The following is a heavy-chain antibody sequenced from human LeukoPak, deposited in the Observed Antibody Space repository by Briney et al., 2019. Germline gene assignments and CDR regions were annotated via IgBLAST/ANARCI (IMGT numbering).Heavy chain of an antibody. V-gene: IGHV4-39*07. D-gene: IGHD6-19*01. CDR3: AREERYSSGWYEDY. CDR2: IYYSGST. J-gene: IGHJ4*02. CDR1: GGSISSSSYY. Sequence: SETLSLTCTVSGGSISSSSYYWGWIRQPPGKGLEWIGSIYYSGSTYYNPSLKSRVTISVDTSKNQFSLKLSSVSAADTAVYYCAREERYSSGWYEDYWGQGTLVTVSS.